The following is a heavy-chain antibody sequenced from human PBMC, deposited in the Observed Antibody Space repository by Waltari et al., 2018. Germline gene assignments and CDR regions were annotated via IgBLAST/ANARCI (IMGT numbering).Heavy chain of an antibody. J-gene: IGHJ4*02. CDR1: GYTFTGHY. D-gene: IGHD6-13*01. CDR3: ARSPPSYSSSWYFFEH. Sequence: QVQLVQPGAEVTRPGASVKVSCKASGYTFTGHYIHWIRQAPGQGLEWMGLINTNRGGTKVAQKFQGRITLTRDTSITTAYMELRRLTFDGTAVYYCARSPPSYSSSWYFFEHWGQGTLVTVSS. CDR2: INTNRGGT. V-gene: IGHV1-2*02.